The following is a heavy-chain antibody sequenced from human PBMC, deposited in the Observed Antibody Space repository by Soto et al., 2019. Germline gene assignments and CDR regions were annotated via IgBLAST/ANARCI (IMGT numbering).Heavy chain of an antibody. CDR2: ISYDGSNK. Sequence: GGSLRLSCAASGFTFSSYGMHWVRQAPGKGLEWVAVISYDGSNKYYADSVKGRFTISRDNSKNTLYLQMNSLRAEDTAVYYCAKVVTVAAFADYYYMDVWGKGTTVTVSS. CDR1: GFTFSSYG. V-gene: IGHV3-30*18. D-gene: IGHD2-15*01. J-gene: IGHJ6*03. CDR3: AKVVTVAAFADYYYMDV.